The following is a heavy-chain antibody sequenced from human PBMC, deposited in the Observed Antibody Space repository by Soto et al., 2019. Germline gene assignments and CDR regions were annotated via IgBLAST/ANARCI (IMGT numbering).Heavy chain of an antibody. J-gene: IGHJ4*02. CDR2: INHSGST. V-gene: IGHV4-34*01. D-gene: IGHD3-9*01. CDR3: ARVLRYFDWLLPGFDY. Sequence: SETLSLTCAVYGGSFSGYYWSWIRQPPGKGLEWIGEINHSGSTNYNPSLKSRVTISVDTSKNQFSLKLSSVTAADTAVYYCARVLRYFDWLLPGFDYWGQGTLVTVSS. CDR1: GGSFSGYY.